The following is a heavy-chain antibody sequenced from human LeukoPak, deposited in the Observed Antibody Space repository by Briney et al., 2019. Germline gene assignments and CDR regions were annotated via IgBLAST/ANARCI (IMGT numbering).Heavy chain of an antibody. D-gene: IGHD3-10*01. CDR2: LSGSGGST. V-gene: IGHV3-23*01. CDR3: ARDGITMRILEY. Sequence: GGSLRLSCAASGFTFSNYAMSWVRQAPGKGLEWVSSLSGSGGSTYHADSVKGRFTISRDNSKNTLYLQMDSLRAEDTAVYYCARDGITMRILEYWGQGTLVTVSS. CDR1: GFTFSNYA. J-gene: IGHJ4*02.